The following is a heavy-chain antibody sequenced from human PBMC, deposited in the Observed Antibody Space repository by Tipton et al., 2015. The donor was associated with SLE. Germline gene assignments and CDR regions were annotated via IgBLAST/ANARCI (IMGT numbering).Heavy chain of an antibody. D-gene: IGHD1-26*01. Sequence: LSLNCAASGFTFSTYPIHWVRQAPGKGLEWVAVISYDGSKKYYADSVKGRFTISRDNSKNTLYLQMNSLRAEDTAVYYCARDVVGATEGLDYWGQGTLVTVSS. CDR1: GFTFSTYP. J-gene: IGHJ4*02. CDR2: ISYDGSKK. CDR3: ARDVVGATEGLDY. V-gene: IGHV3-30*04.